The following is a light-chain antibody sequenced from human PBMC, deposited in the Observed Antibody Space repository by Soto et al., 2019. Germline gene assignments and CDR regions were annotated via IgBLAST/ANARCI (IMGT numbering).Light chain of an antibody. CDR2: EVN. CDR3: SSFTSFGTLI. Sequence: QSVLTQPASVSGSPGQSITISCTGTSSDIGGHNYVSWYQQHPGKAPRVLIYEVNNGPSGVSNRFSGSKSGNTASLTISGLHAEDEADYYCSSFTSFGTLILGGGTKLTVL. CDR1: SSDIGGHNY. J-gene: IGLJ2*01. V-gene: IGLV2-14*01.